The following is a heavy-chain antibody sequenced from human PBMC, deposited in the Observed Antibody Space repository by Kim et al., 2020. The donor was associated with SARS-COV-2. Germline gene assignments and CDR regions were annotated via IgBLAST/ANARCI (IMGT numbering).Heavy chain of an antibody. D-gene: IGHD1-26*01. CDR1: GFTFSSYS. V-gene: IGHV3-21*01. Sequence: GGSLRLSCAASGFTFSSYSMNWVRQAPGKGLEWVSSISSSSSYIYYADSVKGRFTISRDNAKNSLYLQMNSLRAEDTAVYYCARVTGMVAYVPGNDAFDIWGQGTMVTVSS. CDR3: ARVTGMVAYVPGNDAFDI. J-gene: IGHJ3*02. CDR2: ISSSSSYI.